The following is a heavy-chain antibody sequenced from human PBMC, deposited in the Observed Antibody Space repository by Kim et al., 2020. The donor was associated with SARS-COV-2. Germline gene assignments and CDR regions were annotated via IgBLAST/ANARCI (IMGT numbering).Heavy chain of an antibody. V-gene: IGHV3-7*01. CDR3: ARVHLDYGEYVFDY. D-gene: IGHD4-17*01. J-gene: IGHJ4*02. Sequence: EPVKGRFTNHRDNAKNELVLQMDSLRAGDTAVYYCARVHLDYGEYVFDYWGQGTLVTVSS.